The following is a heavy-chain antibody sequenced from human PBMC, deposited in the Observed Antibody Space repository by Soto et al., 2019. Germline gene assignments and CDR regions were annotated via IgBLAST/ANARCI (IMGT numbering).Heavy chain of an antibody. CDR3: AKRSSSSTFDY. CDR2: ISGSDDST. Sequence: EVQLLESGGGLVQPGESLRLSCAASVFTFSSYAMSWVRQAPGKGLEWVSVISGSDDSTYYADSVKGRFTISRDNSKNTLYLQMNSLRAEDTAVYYCAKRSSSSTFDYWGQGTLVTVSS. V-gene: IGHV3-23*01. D-gene: IGHD6-6*01. CDR1: VFTFSSYA. J-gene: IGHJ4*02.